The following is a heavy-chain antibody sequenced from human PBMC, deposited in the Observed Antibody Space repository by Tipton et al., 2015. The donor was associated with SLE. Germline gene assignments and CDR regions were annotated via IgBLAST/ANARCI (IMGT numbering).Heavy chain of an antibody. J-gene: IGHJ4*02. Sequence: TLSLTCTVSGYSISSGYYWGWIRQPPGKGLEWVGSTYHSGSTYYNPSLKSRVTVSVDTSKNQFSLNLASVTAADTAVYYCAAQSGNVPFDYWGQGTLVIVSS. CDR3: AAQSGNVPFDY. D-gene: IGHD2-2*01. CDR2: TYHSGST. CDR1: GYSISSGYY. V-gene: IGHV4-38-2*02.